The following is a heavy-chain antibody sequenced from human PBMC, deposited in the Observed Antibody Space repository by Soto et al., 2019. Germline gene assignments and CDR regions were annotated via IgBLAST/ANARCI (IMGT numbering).Heavy chain of an antibody. J-gene: IGHJ4*02. CDR2: IYYTGST. Sequence: SETLSLTCTVSGDSISTFYWSWIRQPPGKGLEWIGYIYYTGSTNYNPSLKSRVTMSVDTSKKQFSLKLTSVTAADTAVYYCARQRGNYFDYWGQGSLVTVSS. CDR3: ARQRGNYFDY. V-gene: IGHV4-59*01. D-gene: IGHD3-10*01. CDR1: GDSISTFY.